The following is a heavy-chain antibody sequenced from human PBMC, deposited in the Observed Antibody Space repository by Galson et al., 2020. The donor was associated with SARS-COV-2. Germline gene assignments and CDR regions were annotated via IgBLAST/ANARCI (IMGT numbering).Heavy chain of an antibody. CDR1: GFSLTTNGVG. CDR2: IYHDDDK. CDR3: AHKPRATTCYSS. J-gene: IGHJ5*01. D-gene: IGHD2-21*02. V-gene: IGHV2-5*02. Sequence: KMSGPTLVKPTQTLTLTCSFSGFSLTTNGVGVRWIRQSPGQALEWLALIYHDDDKLYNPSLESRLTVHKDTSKNEVVLTITNLDPVDTGTSYCAHKPRATTCYSSWGHGTVVTVSS.